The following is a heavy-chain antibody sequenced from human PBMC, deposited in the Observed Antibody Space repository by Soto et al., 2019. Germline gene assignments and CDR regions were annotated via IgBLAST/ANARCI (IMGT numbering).Heavy chain of an antibody. CDR1: GLTFSKFE. CDR2: ISSDGATI. Sequence: PGGYLRLSCEVSGLTFSKFEMTWVRQSPGQGLEWVSSISSDGATIYYADSVKGRFTISRDNDKNLLYLQMNSLKGEDTATYYCVRVGIVARPYWGQGTPVTVSS. CDR3: VRVGIVARPY. V-gene: IGHV3-48*03. J-gene: IGHJ4*02. D-gene: IGHD2-21*01.